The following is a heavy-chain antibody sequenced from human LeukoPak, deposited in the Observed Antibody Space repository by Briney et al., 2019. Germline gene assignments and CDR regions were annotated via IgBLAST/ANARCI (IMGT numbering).Heavy chain of an antibody. CDR3: ARRYYYDSSAVYSY. D-gene: IGHD3-22*01. V-gene: IGHV4-39*07. J-gene: IGHJ4*02. CDR1: VTPSALVVTT. Sequence: PSETCPSPALSLVTPSALVVTTGAGSASPPGKGLEWIGSIYYTGSTYYNPSLKSRVTISVDTSKNQFSLKLSSVTAADTAVYYCARRYYYDSSAVYSYWGQGTLVTVSS. CDR2: IYYTGST.